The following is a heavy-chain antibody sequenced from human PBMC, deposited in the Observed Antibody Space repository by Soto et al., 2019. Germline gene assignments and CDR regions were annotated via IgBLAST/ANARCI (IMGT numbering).Heavy chain of an antibody. J-gene: IGHJ6*02. CDR1: GGTFSSYA. D-gene: IGHD3-10*01. Sequence: ASVKVSCKASGGTFSSYAISWVRQAPGQGLEWMGGIIPIFGTANYAQKFQGRVTITADESTSTAYMELSSLRSEDTAVYYCARDQGRVLWLGELSGGYYYYGMDVWGQGTTVSVSS. V-gene: IGHV1-69*13. CDR2: IIPIFGTA. CDR3: ARDQGRVLWLGELSGGYYYYGMDV.